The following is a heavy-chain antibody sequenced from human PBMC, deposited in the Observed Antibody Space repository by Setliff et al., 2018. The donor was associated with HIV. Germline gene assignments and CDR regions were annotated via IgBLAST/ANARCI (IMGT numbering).Heavy chain of an antibody. V-gene: IGHV4-61*01. J-gene: IGHJ4*02. D-gene: IGHD3-9*01. Sequence: SETLSLTCTVSGDSVSSGSYYWSWIRQPPGKGLEWIGYIYYSGTTNYNPSLKSRVTISVDTSKNQFSLKLSSVTAADTAVYYCASSYDILTGYDYWGQGTLVTVSS. CDR3: ASSYDILTGYDY. CDR1: GDSVSSGSYY. CDR2: IYYSGTT.